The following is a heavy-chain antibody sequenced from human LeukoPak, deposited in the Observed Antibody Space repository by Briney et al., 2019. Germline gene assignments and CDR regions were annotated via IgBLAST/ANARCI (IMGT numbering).Heavy chain of an antibody. CDR1: GFTFSSYS. V-gene: IGHV3-21*01. CDR2: ISSSSSYI. J-gene: IGHJ4*02. Sequence: GGSLRLSCAASGFTFSSYSMNWVRQAPGKGLGWVSSISSSSSYIYYADSVKGRFTISRDNAKNSLYLQMNSLRAEDTAVYYCAKDLGTLISGSYYFYFDYWGQGTLVTVSS. D-gene: IGHD3-10*01. CDR3: AKDLGTLISGSYYFYFDY.